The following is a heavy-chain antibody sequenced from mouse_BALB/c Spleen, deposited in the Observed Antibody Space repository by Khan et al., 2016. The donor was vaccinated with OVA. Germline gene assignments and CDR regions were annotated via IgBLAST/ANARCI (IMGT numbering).Heavy chain of an antibody. CDR1: GYTFTNYG. J-gene: IGHJ4*01. CDR2: INTYTGEP. Sequence: QIQLVQSGPELKKPGETVKISCKASGYTFTNYGMNWVKQAPGKGLKWMGWINTYTGEPTYTDDFTGRFDFSLESSASTAYLQINNLTNDDTAKYLCAIPPYFSYVMDYWGQGTSVTVSS. D-gene: IGHD2-10*01. V-gene: IGHV9-3-1*01. CDR3: AIPPYFSYVMDY.